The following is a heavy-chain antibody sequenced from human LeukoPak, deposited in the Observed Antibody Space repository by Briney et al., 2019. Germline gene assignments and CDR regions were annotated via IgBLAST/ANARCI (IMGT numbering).Heavy chain of an antibody. D-gene: IGHD6-13*01. CDR1: GFSVSSNY. CDR3: VRVEGRSSCPDY. CDR2: IYSGGNT. V-gene: IGHV3-53*01. Sequence: GGSLRLSCAASGFSVSSNYMSWVRQAPGKGLEWVSVIYSGGNTYYADSVKGRFTISRDNAKNSLFLQMNSLRAEDTAVYYGVRVEGRSSCPDYWGQGTLVTVSS. J-gene: IGHJ4*02.